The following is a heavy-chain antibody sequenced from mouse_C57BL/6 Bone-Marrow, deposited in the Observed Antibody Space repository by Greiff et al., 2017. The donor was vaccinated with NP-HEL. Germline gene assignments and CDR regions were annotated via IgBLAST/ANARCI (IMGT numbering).Heavy chain of an antibody. D-gene: IGHD1-2*01. CDR2: IWTGGGT. CDR1: GFSLTSYA. J-gene: IGHJ2*01. V-gene: IGHV2-9-1*01. Sequence: VQLVESGPGLVAPSQSLSITCTVSGFSLTSYAISWVRQPPGKGLEWLGVIWTGGGTTYNSALKSRLSISKDNSKSQVFLKMNSLRTEDTARYYCARNRVLRHFDYWGQGTTLTVSS. CDR3: ARNRVLRHFDY.